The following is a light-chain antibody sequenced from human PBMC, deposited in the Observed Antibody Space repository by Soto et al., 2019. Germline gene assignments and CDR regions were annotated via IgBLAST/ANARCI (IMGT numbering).Light chain of an antibody. CDR3: QQGYSSPVT. CDR1: QSISRH. V-gene: IGKV1-39*01. J-gene: IGKJ5*01. Sequence: DIHMTQAASSLSPSVADRVTLTCRASQSISRHLNWYQQKPGRAPRLLIYGASNLQSGVPSRFSGSGSGTDFTLTISSLLPEDFATYYCQQGYSSPVTFGQGTRLEIK. CDR2: GAS.